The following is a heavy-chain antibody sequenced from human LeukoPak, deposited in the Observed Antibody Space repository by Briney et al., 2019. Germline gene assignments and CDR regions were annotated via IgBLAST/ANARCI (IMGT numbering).Heavy chain of an antibody. CDR2: MSGDSTYI. V-gene: IGHV3-21*01. D-gene: IGHD3-16*01. J-gene: IGHJ6*02. CDR1: GFTFSSYS. Sequence: GGSLRHSCAASGFTFSSYSMNWVRQAPGKGLEWVSSMSGDSTYIFYADSVKGRFTISRDNAKNSLHLQMNSLRADDTAVYYCSRMIPRATVYYGMDVWGQGTRVTVSS. CDR3: SRMIPRATVYYGMDV.